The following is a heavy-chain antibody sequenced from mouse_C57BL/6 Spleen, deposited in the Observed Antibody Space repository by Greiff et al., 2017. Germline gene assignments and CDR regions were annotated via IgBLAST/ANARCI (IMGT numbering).Heavy chain of an antibody. CDR3: ARDYYGNSIDY. D-gene: IGHD2-1*01. Sequence: DVKLQESGPGLVKPSQSLSLTCSVTCYSITSGYYWNWIRQFPGNKLEWMGYISYDGSNNYNPSFKNRSSITRDTSKNQFFLKLNSVTTEDTATYYCARDYYGNSIDYWGQGTTLTVSS. J-gene: IGHJ2*01. CDR2: ISYDGSN. CDR1: CYSITSGYY. V-gene: IGHV3-6*01.